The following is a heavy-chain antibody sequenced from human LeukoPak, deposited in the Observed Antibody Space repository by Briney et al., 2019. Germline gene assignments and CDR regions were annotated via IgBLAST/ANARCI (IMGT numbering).Heavy chain of an antibody. CDR1: GGSIRSGDYC. D-gene: IGHD2-15*01. CDR3: ARDSRPLSGGSWHDY. Sequence: SETLSLTCTVSGGSIRSGDYCWSWIRQPPGRGLGGMGNIYYSGSTYYNPSLKSRLTISVDTSKNQFSLKLSSVTAADTAVYYCARDSRPLSGGSWHDYWGQGTLVTVSS. J-gene: IGHJ4*02. CDR2: IYYSGST. V-gene: IGHV4-30-4*01.